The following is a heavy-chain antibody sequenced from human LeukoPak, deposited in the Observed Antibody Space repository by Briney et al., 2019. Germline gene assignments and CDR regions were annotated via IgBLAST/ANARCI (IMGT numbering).Heavy chain of an antibody. CDR1: GFTFDDYA. D-gene: IGHD6-6*01. CDR3: AKDLGPLVSGSSGFDY. V-gene: IGHV3-9*01. Sequence: GRSLRLSCAASGFTFDDYAMHWVRQAPGKGLEWVSGISWNSGSIGYADSVKDRFTISRDNAKNSLYLQMNSLRAEDTALYYCAKDLGPLVSGSSGFDYWGQGTLVTVSS. J-gene: IGHJ4*02. CDR2: ISWNSGSI.